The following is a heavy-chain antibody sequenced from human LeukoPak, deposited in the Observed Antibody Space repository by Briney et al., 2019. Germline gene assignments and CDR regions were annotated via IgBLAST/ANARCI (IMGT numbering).Heavy chain of an antibody. V-gene: IGHV3-72*01. Sequence: GGSLGLSCEGSGFTFSDHHMDWVRQAPGVGLGWVGRGPARNKPNSCSTQYAASVRGRFTISRDDSKNSLYLQINSLRTEDTAMYYCTRVLTTDRGWYTFEFWGQGVLVTVSS. CDR2: GPARNKPNSCST. J-gene: IGHJ4*02. CDR3: TRVLTTDRGWYTFEF. D-gene: IGHD6-19*01. CDR1: GFTFSDHH.